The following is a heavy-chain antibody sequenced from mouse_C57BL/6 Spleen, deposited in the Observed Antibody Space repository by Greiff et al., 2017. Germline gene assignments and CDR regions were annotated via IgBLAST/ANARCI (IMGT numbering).Heavy chain of an antibody. CDR3: ARREYDYHYAMDY. CDR2: ISSGRSTI. CDR1: GFTFSDYG. J-gene: IGHJ4*01. V-gene: IGHV5-17*01. D-gene: IGHD2-4*01. Sequence: EVQVVESGGGLVKPGGSLKLSCAASGFTFSDYGMHWVRQAPEKGLEWVAYISSGRSTIYYADTVKGRFTISRDNAKNTLFLQMTSLRSEDTAMYYCARREYDYHYAMDYWGQGTSVTVSS.